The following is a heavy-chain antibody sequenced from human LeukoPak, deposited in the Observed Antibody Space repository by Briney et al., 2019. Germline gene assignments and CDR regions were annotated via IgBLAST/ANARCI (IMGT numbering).Heavy chain of an antibody. V-gene: IGHV3-30*02. CDR3: ARAVGATGNY. J-gene: IGHJ4*02. CDR2: IRYDGSNK. Sequence: GGSLRLSCAASGFTFSSYGMHWVRQAPGKGLEWVAFIRYDGSNKYYADSVKGRFTISRDNAKNSLYLQMNSLRAEDTAVYYCARAVGATGNYWGQGTLVTVSS. D-gene: IGHD1-26*01. CDR1: GFTFSSYG.